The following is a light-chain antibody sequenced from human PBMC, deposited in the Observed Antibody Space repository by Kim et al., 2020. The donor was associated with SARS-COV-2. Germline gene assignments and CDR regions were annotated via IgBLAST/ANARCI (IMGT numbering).Light chain of an antibody. CDR2: GKN. V-gene: IGLV3-19*01. J-gene: IGLJ2*01. CDR1: SLRSYY. CDR3: NSRDSNDNVV. Sequence: SSELTQDPAVSVALGQTVSITCQGDSLRSYYATGYQQKPGQAPILVIYGKNNRPSGIPDRFSGSSSGNTASLTITGTQAGDEADYYCNSRDSNDNVVFGGGTQLTVL.